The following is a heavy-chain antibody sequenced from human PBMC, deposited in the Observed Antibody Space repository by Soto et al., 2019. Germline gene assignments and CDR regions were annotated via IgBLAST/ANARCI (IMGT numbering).Heavy chain of an antibody. CDR2: IRWDSGSI. D-gene: IGHD2-21*01. J-gene: IGHJ4*02. Sequence: QLVESGGGLVQPGRSLRLSCVASGFRFDEYAIHWVRQAPGKGLEWVSGIRWDSGSINYAGAGRGRFTVSRDNAKNSLYLHMTRLRSEATAFFYCAKIVTRHSLVPVFDQWGQGALVSVSS. V-gene: IGHV3-9*01. CDR3: AKIVTRHSLVPVFDQ. CDR1: GFRFDEYA.